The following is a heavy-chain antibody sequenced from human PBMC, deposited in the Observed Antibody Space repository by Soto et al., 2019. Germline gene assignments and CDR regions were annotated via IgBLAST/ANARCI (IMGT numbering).Heavy chain of an antibody. CDR2: ISSSDNII. D-gene: IGHD3-22*01. Sequence: PGGSLRFSCAASGFIFSDYYMSWIRQAPGKGLEWISYISSSDNIIYYADSVKGRFTISRDNAKNSLYLQMNSLRAEDTAVYYCARDRGYYDSSGYFDYWGQGTLVTVSS. CDR3: ARDRGYYDSSGYFDY. V-gene: IGHV3-11*01. J-gene: IGHJ4*02. CDR1: GFIFSDYY.